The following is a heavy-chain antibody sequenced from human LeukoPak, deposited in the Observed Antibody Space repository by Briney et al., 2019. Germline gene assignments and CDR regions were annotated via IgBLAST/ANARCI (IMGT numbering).Heavy chain of an antibody. D-gene: IGHD5-18*01. CDR3: ARDPSGYSYGMAFDY. J-gene: IGHJ4*02. CDR1: GYTFTSYY. V-gene: IGHV1-46*01. Sequence: PGASVKVSCQASGYTFTSYYMHWVRQAPGQGLEWMGIINPSGGSTSYAQKFQGRVTMTRDTSTSTVYMELSSLRSEDTAVYYCARDPSGYSYGMAFDYWGQGTLVTVSS. CDR2: INPSGGST.